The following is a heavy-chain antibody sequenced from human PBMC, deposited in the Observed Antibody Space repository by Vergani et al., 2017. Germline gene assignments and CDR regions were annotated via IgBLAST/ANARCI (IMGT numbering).Heavy chain of an antibody. CDR2: IYPDDSEV. CDR3: AKTHDFSSLYSSYNWFDP. CDR1: GYIFSNFW. Sequence: EKQLVQSGSETKKPGESLKISCQAFGYIFSNFWIGWVRQRPGRGLEWMGIIYPDDSEVKSNPTFRGQVIFSVDTSVNTAYLQWRSLQASDTATYYCAKTHDFSSLYSSYNWFDPWGQGTQVTVSS. J-gene: IGHJ5*02. D-gene: IGHD3-3*01. V-gene: IGHV5-51*01.